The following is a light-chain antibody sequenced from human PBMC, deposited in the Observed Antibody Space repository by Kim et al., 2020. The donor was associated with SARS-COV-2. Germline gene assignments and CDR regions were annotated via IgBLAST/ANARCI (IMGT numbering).Light chain of an antibody. V-gene: IGKV4-1*01. CDR2: WAT. Sequence: ATINCQSSQGVFRSSFNKNYMAWYQKKPGQPPKLLFSWATTRESGVPDRFSGSGSGPQFTLTINSLQAADVAVYYCQHFYETPITFGQGTRLEIK. CDR1: QGVFRSSFNKNY. J-gene: IGKJ5*01. CDR3: QHFYETPIT.